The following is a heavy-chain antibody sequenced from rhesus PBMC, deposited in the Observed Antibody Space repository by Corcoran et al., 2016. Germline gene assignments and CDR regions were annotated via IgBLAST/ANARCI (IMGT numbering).Heavy chain of an antibody. J-gene: IGHJ4*01. CDR2: VRNKAYGEKA. CDR3: TIHRRYCTGSGCYGGFDY. V-gene: IGHV3-184*01. D-gene: IGHD2-21*01. Sequence: EVQLVESGGGLVQPGGSLRLSCAASGFTFSDYYMYWGRQAPGKGLEWVGFVRNKAYGEKAEYAASVKGSFTISRYDSKSIAYLQMSSLKTEDTAVYYCTIHRRYCTGSGCYGGFDYWGQGVLVTVSS. CDR1: GFTFSDYY.